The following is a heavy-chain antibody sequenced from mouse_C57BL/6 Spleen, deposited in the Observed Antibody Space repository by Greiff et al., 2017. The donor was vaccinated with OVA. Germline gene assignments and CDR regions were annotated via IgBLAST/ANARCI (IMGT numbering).Heavy chain of an antibody. CDR1: GYTFTDYY. CDR2: IYPGSGNT. V-gene: IGHV1-76*01. Sequence: VQLQQSGAELVRPGASVKLSCKASGYTFTDYYINWVKQRPGQGLEWIARIYPGSGNTYYNEKFKGKATLTAEKSSSTAYMQLSSLTSEDSAVYFCARDYDYDELYWYFDVWGTGTTVTVSS. D-gene: IGHD2-4*01. J-gene: IGHJ1*03. CDR3: ARDYDYDELYWYFDV.